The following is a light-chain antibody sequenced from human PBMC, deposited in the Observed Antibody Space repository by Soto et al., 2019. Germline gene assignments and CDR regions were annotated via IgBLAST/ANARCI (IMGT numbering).Light chain of an antibody. CDR1: QDIRND. V-gene: IGKV1-6*01. J-gene: IGKJ1*01. CDR3: LQDYNFPRT. CDR2: AAS. Sequence: IQMTQSPSSLSASVGDRVTITCRASQDIRNDLGWYQQKPGKAPKLLIYAASTLRSGVPSRFSGSGSGIHFTLTISSLQPEDFATYYCLQDYNFPRTFGQGTKVEIK.